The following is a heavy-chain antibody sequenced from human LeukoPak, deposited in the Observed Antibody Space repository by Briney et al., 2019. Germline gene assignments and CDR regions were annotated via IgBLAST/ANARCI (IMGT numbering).Heavy chain of an antibody. CDR3: ARGRGSYGIFDY. D-gene: IGHD1-26*01. CDR1: GYTFTSYD. Sequence: ASVKVSCKASGYTFTSYDINWVRQATGQGLEWMGWMNPNSGNTGYAQKFQGRVTTTRNTSISTAYMELSSLRSEDTAVYYCARGRGSYGIFDYWGQGTLVTVSS. J-gene: IGHJ4*02. CDR2: MNPNSGNT. V-gene: IGHV1-8*01.